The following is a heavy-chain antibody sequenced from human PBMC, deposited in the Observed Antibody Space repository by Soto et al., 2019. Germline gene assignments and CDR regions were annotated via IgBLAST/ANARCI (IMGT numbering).Heavy chain of an antibody. CDR1: GYTFTGYY. D-gene: IGHD2-2*01. Sequence: AASVKVSCKASGYTFTGYYMHWVRQAPGQGLEWMGWINPNSGGTNYAQKFQGRVTMTRDTSISTAYMELSRLRSDDTAVYYCARGYCSSTSCYFYFDYWGQGTLVTVSS. J-gene: IGHJ4*02. V-gene: IGHV1-2*02. CDR3: ARGYCSSTSCYFYFDY. CDR2: INPNSGGT.